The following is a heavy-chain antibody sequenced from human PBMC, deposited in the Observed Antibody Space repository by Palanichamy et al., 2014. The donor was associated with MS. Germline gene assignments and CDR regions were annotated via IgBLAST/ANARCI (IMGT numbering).Heavy chain of an antibody. CDR2: IWYDGTNM. J-gene: IGHJ4*02. Sequence: QVQLVESGGGVVQPGRSLRLSCTASGFKFSNYGIHWVRQAPGKGLEWVAMIWYDGTNMYYPESVKGRFTISRDNSKNTVYLQMNSLRIEDTAMYYCGRDPQDSPAGLVDYWGQGTPVTVSS. V-gene: IGHV3-33*01. CDR3: GRDPQDSPAGLVDY. D-gene: IGHD1-1*01. CDR1: GFKFSNYG.